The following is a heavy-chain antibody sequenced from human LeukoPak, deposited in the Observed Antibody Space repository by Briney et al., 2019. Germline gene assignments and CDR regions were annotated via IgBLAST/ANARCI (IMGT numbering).Heavy chain of an antibody. D-gene: IGHD5-18*01. J-gene: IGHJ4*02. CDR2: IYHSGST. CDR3: AKSSYSIFDY. V-gene: IGHV4-38-2*02. Sequence: PSETLSLTCTVSGYSISSGYYWGWIRQPPGKGLEWIGSIYHSGSTYYNPPLKSRVTISVDTPKNQFSLKLSSVTAADTAVYYCAKSSYSIFDYWGQGTLVTVSS. CDR1: GYSISSGYY.